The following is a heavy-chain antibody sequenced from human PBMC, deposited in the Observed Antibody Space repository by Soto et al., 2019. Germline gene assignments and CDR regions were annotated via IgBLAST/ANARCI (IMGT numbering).Heavy chain of an antibody. V-gene: IGHV3-30-3*01. D-gene: IGHD1-26*01. CDR1: GFTFSSYA. Sequence: QVQLVESGGGVVQPGRSLRLSCAASGFTFSSYAMHWVRQSPGKGLEWVAVISYDGSNKYYADSVKGRFTISRDNSKNTLYLQMNSLRAEDTAVYYCARDRDYSGMDVWGKGTTVTVSS. CDR3: ARDRDYSGMDV. CDR2: ISYDGSNK. J-gene: IGHJ6*04.